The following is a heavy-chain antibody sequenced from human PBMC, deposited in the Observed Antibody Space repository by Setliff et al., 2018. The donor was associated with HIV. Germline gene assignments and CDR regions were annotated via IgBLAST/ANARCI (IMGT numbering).Heavy chain of an antibody. J-gene: IGHJ4*02. Sequence: LSLTCAVYSGSFTGYYWTWIRQPPGKGLEWIGEINRFGITNYNPSLKSRLTLSVDTSKNQFSLNVNSVTAADTAVYYCARGGYCNSDNCDRGRNFDYWSQGMLVNV. CDR2: INRFGIT. V-gene: IGHV4-34*01. CDR1: SGSFTGYY. CDR3: ARGGYCNSDNCDRGRNFDY. D-gene: IGHD2-15*01.